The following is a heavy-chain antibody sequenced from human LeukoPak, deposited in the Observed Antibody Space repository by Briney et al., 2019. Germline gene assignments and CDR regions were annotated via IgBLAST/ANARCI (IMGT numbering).Heavy chain of an antibody. D-gene: IGHD3-16*02. J-gene: IGHJ3*02. Sequence: ASVKVSCKVSGYTLTELSMHWVRQAPGKGLEWMGGFDPEDGETIYAQKFQGRVTMTEDTSTDTAYMELSSLRSEDTAAYYCATGRITFGGVIVSFAFDIWGQGTMVTVSS. CDR1: GYTLTELS. V-gene: IGHV1-24*01. CDR2: FDPEDGET. CDR3: ATGRITFGGVIVSFAFDI.